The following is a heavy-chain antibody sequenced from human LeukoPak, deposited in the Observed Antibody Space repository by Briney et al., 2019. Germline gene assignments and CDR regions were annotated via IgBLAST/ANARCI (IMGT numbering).Heavy chain of an antibody. CDR2: IYYSRST. Sequence: PSETLSLTCSVSGGSISSYYWSWIRQPPGKGLGYIGYIYYSRSTNYNPSLKSRVTISVDTSKDQFSLNLTSVTAADTAVYYCARLKCISTTCPSRYVMDVWGQGTTVTVSS. CDR1: GGSISSYY. CDR3: ARLKCISTTCPSRYVMDV. J-gene: IGHJ6*02. V-gene: IGHV4-59*01. D-gene: IGHD2-2*01.